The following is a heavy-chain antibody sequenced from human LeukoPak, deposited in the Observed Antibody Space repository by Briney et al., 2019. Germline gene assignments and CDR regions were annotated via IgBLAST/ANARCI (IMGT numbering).Heavy chain of an antibody. CDR2: ISYDGSNK. Sequence: GRSLRLSCAASGFTFSSYGMHWVRQAPGKGLEWMAVISYDGSNKYYADSVKGRFTISRDNSKNTLYLQMNSLRAEDTAVYYCAKTYGSSWHDFDPWGQGTLVTVSS. D-gene: IGHD6-13*01. V-gene: IGHV3-30*18. CDR3: AKTYGSSWHDFDP. J-gene: IGHJ5*02. CDR1: GFTFSSYG.